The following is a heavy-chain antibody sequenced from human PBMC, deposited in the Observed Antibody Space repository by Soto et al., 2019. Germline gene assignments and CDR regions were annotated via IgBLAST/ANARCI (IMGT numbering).Heavy chain of an antibody. J-gene: IGHJ5*01. CDR2: ISSSSSTI. CDR1: GFTFSSYS. Sequence: GGSLRLSCAASGFTFSSYSMNWVRQAPGKGLEWVSYISSSSSTIYYADSVKGRFTISRDNAKNSLYLQMNSLRAEDTAVYYCARDSFPWLQLIASWGQGTLVTVSS. CDR3: ARDSFPWLQLIAS. V-gene: IGHV3-48*01. D-gene: IGHD5-12*01.